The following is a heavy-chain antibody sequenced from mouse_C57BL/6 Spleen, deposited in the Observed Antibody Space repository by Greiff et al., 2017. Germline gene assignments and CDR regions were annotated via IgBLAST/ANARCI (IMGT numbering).Heavy chain of an antibody. V-gene: IGHV1-52*01. D-gene: IGHD2-2*01. CDR2: IYPSDSET. CDR1: GYTFTSYW. J-gene: IGHJ2*01. CDR3: ARGGLPYYFDY. Sequence: QVQLQQPGAELVRPGSSVKLSCKASGYTFTSYWMHWVKQRPIQGLEWIGNIYPSDSETHYNQKFKDKATLTVDKSSSTAYMQLISLTSEDSAVYDWARGGLPYYFDYWGQGTTLTVSS.